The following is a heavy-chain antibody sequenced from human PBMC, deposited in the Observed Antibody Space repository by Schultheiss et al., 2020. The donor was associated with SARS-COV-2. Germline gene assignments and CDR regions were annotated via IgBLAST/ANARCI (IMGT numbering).Heavy chain of an antibody. CDR3: AKAGNYYDFWSGYLERNWFDP. CDR2: ISYDGSNK. V-gene: IGHV3-30*04. J-gene: IGHJ5*02. Sequence: GGSLRLSCAASGFTFSSYAMHWVRQAPGKGLEWVAVISYDGSNKYYADSVKGRFTISRDNSKNTLYLQMNSLRAEDTAVYYCAKAGNYYDFWSGYLERNWFDPWGQGTLVTVSS. CDR1: GFTFSSYA. D-gene: IGHD3-3*01.